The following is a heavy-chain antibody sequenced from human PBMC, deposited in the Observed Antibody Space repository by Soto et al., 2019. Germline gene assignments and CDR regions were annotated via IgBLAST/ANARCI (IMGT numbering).Heavy chain of an antibody. CDR1: GYTFTSYA. Sequence: ASVKVSCKASGYTFTSYAMHWVRQAPGQRLEWMGWINAGNGNTKYSQKFQGRVTITRDTSASTAYMELSSLRSEDTAVYYCAGGRRGVTIFDYWGQGTLVTVSS. D-gene: IGHD3-10*01. V-gene: IGHV1-3*01. J-gene: IGHJ4*02. CDR2: INAGNGNT. CDR3: AGGRRGVTIFDY.